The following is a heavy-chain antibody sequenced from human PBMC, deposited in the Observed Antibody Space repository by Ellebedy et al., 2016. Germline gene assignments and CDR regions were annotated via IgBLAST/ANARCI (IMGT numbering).Heavy chain of an antibody. CDR3: ARDGWNDAKSAFDI. Sequence: SETLSLXXTVSGGSISSGGYYWSWIRQHPGKGLEWIGYIYYSGSTYYNPSLKSRVTISVDTSKNQFSLKLSSVTAADTAVYYCARDGWNDAKSAFDIWGQGTMVTVSS. CDR1: GGSISSGGYY. J-gene: IGHJ3*02. V-gene: IGHV4-31*03. CDR2: IYYSGST. D-gene: IGHD1-1*01.